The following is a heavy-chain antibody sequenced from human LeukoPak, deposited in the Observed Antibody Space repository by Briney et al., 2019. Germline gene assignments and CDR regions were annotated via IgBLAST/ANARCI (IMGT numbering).Heavy chain of an antibody. V-gene: IGHV4-38-2*01. Sequence: SETLSLTCAVSGYSISTGYYWGWIRQPPRKGLEWIGNIYHSGNAYYNPSLKSRVTISVDTSKNQFSLKLSSVTAADTAVYYCARRGYSYGSPFDYWGQGTLVTVSS. CDR1: GYSISTGYY. D-gene: IGHD5-18*01. CDR2: IYHSGNA. J-gene: IGHJ4*02. CDR3: ARRGYSYGSPFDY.